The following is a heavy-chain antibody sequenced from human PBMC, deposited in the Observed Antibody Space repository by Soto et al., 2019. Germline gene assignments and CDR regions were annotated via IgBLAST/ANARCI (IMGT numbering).Heavy chain of an antibody. V-gene: IGHV3-7*01. Sequence: PGGSLRLSCAATGFMFGTYWMSWVRQAPGKGLEWVANIKHDGNEKYYADSVKGLLTVSRDNVKNFLHLQMSSLRGDDTGVYFCVRATLSWGHYYFRGLDVWGQGTTVTVSS. CDR1: GFMFGTYW. J-gene: IGHJ6*02. CDR3: VRATLSWGHYYFRGLDV. CDR2: IKHDGNEK. D-gene: IGHD3-22*01.